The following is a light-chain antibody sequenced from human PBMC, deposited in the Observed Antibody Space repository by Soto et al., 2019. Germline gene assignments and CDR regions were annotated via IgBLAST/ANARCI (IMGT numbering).Light chain of an antibody. V-gene: IGKV3D-15*01. CDR3: QQYNNWPPLT. J-gene: IGKJ5*01. Sequence: EIVMTQSPATLSVSPVERATLSCRASQSVSSNLARYQQKPGQAPRLLIYGASTRAAGIPARFSGSGSGTEFTLTISSLQSEDFAVYYCQQYNNWPPLTFGQGTRLEIK. CDR2: GAS. CDR1: QSVSSN.